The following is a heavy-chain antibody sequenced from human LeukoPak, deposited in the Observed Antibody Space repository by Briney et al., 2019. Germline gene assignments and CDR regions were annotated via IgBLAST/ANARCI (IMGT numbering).Heavy chain of an antibody. CDR2: FDPEDGET. V-gene: IGHV1-24*01. Sequence: GASVKVSCKVSGYTLTELSMHWVRQAPGKGLEWMGGFDPEDGETIYAQKFQGRVTMTEDTSTDTAYMELSSLRSEDTAVYYCATVPHCSSTSCYPYYFDYWGQGTLVTVSS. J-gene: IGHJ4*02. CDR3: ATVPHCSSTSCYPYYFDY. CDR1: GYTLTELS. D-gene: IGHD2-2*01.